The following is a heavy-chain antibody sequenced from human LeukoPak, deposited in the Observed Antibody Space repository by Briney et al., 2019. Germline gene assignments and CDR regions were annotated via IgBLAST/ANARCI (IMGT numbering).Heavy chain of an antibody. CDR1: GFTFSSYA. Sequence: GGSLRLSCAASGFTFSSYAMHWVRQAPGEGLEYASAISSNGGSTYYANSVKGRFTISRGNSKNTLYLQMGSLRAEDMAVYYCARDSGTFYYFDYWGQGTLVTVSS. V-gene: IGHV3-64*01. J-gene: IGHJ4*02. CDR3: ARDSGTFYYFDY. D-gene: IGHD3-10*01. CDR2: ISSNGGST.